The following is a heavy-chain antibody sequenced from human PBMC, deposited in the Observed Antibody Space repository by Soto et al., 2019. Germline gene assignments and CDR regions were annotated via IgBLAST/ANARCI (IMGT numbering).Heavy chain of an antibody. J-gene: IGHJ4*02. CDR3: ARVSSSSPLLDY. CDR1: GGTFSSYT. D-gene: IGHD6-6*01. CDR2: IIPILGIA. V-gene: IGHV1-69*02. Sequence: QVQLVQSGAEVKKPGSSVKVSCKASGGTFSSYTISWVRQAPGQGLEWMGRIIPILGIANYAQKFQGRVTITADKSTSTAYTQLSSLKSEDTAVYYCARVSSSSPLLDYWGQGTLVTVSS.